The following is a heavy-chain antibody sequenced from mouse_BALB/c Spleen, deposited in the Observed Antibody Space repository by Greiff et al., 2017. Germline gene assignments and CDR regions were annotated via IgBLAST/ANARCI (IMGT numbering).Heavy chain of an antibody. Sequence: VQLQQSGAELVKPGASVKLSCKASGYTFTSYYMYWVKQRPGQGLEWIGEINPSNGGTNFNEKFKSKATLTVDKSSSTAYMQLSSLTSEDSAVYYCTRRRPYAMDYWGQGTSVTVSS. CDR3: TRRRPYAMDY. CDR2: INPSNGGT. V-gene: IGHV1S81*02. CDR1: GYTFTSYY. J-gene: IGHJ4*01.